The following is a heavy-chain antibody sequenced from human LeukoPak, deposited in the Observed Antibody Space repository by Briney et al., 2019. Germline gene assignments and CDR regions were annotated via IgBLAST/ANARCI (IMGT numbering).Heavy chain of an antibody. CDR1: GGSISSYY. Sequence: SETLSLTCTVSGGSISSYYWSWIRQPPGKGLEWIGYIYYSGSTNYNPSLKSRVTISVDTSKNQFSLKLGSVTAADTAVYYCARDSGSSGYYSSYNWFDPWGQGTLVTVSS. CDR2: IYYSGST. V-gene: IGHV4-59*01. CDR3: ARDSGSSGYYSSYNWFDP. D-gene: IGHD3-22*01. J-gene: IGHJ5*02.